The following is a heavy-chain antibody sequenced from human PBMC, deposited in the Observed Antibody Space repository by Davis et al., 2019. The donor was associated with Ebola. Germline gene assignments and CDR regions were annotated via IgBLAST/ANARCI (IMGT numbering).Heavy chain of an antibody. CDR3: ARSSGRPYYFDY. Sequence: PGGSLRLSCAASGFTFSSYGMHWVRQAPGKGLEWVAVIWYDGSNKYYADSVKGRFTISRDNSKTTLYLQMNSLRAEDTAVYYCARSSGRPYYFDYWGQGTLVTVSS. D-gene: IGHD3-22*01. CDR1: GFTFSSYG. J-gene: IGHJ4*02. CDR2: IWYDGSNK. V-gene: IGHV3-33*01.